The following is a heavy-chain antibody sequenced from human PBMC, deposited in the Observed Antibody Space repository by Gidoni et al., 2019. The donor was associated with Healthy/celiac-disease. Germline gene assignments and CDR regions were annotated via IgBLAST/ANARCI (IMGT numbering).Heavy chain of an antibody. Sequence: QVQLQESGPGLVKPSETLSLTCTVSGGSLSSYYWSWIRQPPGKGLEWIGYIYYSGSNNYNTSLKSRVTISVDTSKNQFYLKLSSVTAADTAVYYCARVLGYCSSTSCSGPFDPWGQGTLVTVSS. CDR3: ARVLGYCSSTSCSGPFDP. J-gene: IGHJ5*02. CDR2: IYYSGSN. CDR1: GGSLSSYY. V-gene: IGHV4-59*01. D-gene: IGHD2-2*01.